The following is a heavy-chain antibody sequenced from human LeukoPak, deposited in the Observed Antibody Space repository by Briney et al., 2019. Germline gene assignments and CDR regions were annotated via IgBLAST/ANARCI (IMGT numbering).Heavy chain of an antibody. J-gene: IGHJ4*02. Sequence: PETLSLTCTVSGGSISSYYWSWIRQPPGKGLEWIGYIYYTGSTNYNPSLKSRVTISVDTSKNQFSLKLTSVTAADTAVYYCARVEMATITLDNWGQGTLVTVSS. CDR3: ARVEMATITLDN. V-gene: IGHV4-59*08. D-gene: IGHD5-24*01. CDR2: IYYTGST. CDR1: GGSISSYY.